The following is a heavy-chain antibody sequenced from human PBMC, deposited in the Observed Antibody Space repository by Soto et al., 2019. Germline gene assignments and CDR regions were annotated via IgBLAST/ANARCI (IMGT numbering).Heavy chain of an antibody. V-gene: IGHV5-51*01. J-gene: IGHJ6*01. CDR1: KYTFSTYW. Sequence: PGQSRKVSCTASKYTFSTYWIAWVRQMPGKGLEWMGIIYPGAGDSDTRYNPSLQGRVTISADKSISTAYLQSSSLRASDTGMYYCARPLGSSRYGLDVWRQGPTVTV. CDR3: ARPLGSSRYGLDV. CDR2: IYPGAGDSDT. D-gene: IGHD7-27*01.